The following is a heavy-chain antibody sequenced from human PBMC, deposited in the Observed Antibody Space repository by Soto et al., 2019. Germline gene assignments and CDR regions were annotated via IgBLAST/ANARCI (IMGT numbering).Heavy chain of an antibody. CDR3: ARLNPPFWSGYPPDYYYYYMDV. J-gene: IGHJ6*03. Sequence: SETLSLTCTVSGGSISSSSYYWGWIRQPPGKGLEWIGSIYYSGSTYYNPSLKSRVTISVDTSKNQFSLKLSSVTAADTAVYYCARLNPPFWSGYPPDYYYYYMDVWGKGTTVTVSS. CDR2: IYYSGST. D-gene: IGHD3-3*01. CDR1: GGSISSSSYY. V-gene: IGHV4-39*01.